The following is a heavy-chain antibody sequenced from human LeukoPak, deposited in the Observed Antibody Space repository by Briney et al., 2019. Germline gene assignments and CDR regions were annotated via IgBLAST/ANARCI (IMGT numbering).Heavy chain of an antibody. J-gene: IGHJ4*02. CDR3: ARMRGYVVTATQPYYFDY. CDR1: GYSISSGYY. D-gene: IGHD2-21*02. V-gene: IGHV4-38-2*02. Sequence: PSETLSLTCTVSGYSISSGYYWGWIRQPPGKGLEWIGSIYHSGSTNYNPSLKSRVTISVDMSKNQFSLKLRSVTAADTAVYYCARMRGYVVTATQPYYFDYWGQGILVTVSS. CDR2: IYHSGST.